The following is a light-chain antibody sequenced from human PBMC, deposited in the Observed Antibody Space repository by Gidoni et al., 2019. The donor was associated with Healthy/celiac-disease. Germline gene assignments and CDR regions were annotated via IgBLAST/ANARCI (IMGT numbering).Light chain of an antibody. Sequence: VLTQSPGTLSLSPGERATLSCRASQSVSSSYLAWYQQKPGQAPRLLIYGASSRATGIPDRFSGSGSGTDFTLTISRLEPEDFAVYYCQQYGSSPLTFGGGTKVEIK. J-gene: IGKJ4*01. V-gene: IGKV3-20*01. CDR3: QQYGSSPLT. CDR1: QSVSSSY. CDR2: GAS.